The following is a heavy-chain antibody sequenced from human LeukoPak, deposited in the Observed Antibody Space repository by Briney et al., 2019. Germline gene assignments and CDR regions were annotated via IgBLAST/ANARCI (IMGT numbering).Heavy chain of an antibody. CDR1: GFTFDDYA. Sequence: PGGSLRLSCAASGFTFDDYAMPWVRQAPGKGLEWVSGISRNSGSIGYADSVKGRFTISRDNAKNSLYLQMNSLRAEDTAVYYCAKAGNKGSSSWFYYFDSWGQGTLVTVSS. J-gene: IGHJ4*02. CDR2: ISRNSGSI. V-gene: IGHV3-9*01. D-gene: IGHD6-13*01. CDR3: AKAGNKGSSSWFYYFDS.